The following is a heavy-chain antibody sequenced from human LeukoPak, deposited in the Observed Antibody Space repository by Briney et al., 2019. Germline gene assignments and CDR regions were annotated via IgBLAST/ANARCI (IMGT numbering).Heavy chain of an antibody. Sequence: PSETLSLTCTVSGGSISSSSYYWGWIRQPPGKGLEWIGSIYYSGSTNYNPSLKSRVTISVDTSKNQFSLKLSSVTAADTAVYYCARDGGIAAAGTIPGSVWFDPWGQGTLVTVSS. CDR1: GGSISSSSYY. CDR3: ARDGGIAAAGTIPGSVWFDP. CDR2: IYYSGST. V-gene: IGHV4-39*07. J-gene: IGHJ5*02. D-gene: IGHD6-13*01.